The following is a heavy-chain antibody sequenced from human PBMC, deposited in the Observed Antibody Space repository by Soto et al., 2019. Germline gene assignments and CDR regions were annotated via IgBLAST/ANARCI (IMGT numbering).Heavy chain of an antibody. J-gene: IGHJ6*02. CDR3: ARLGYYDSSGYYYYYYYYGMDV. V-gene: IGHV1-18*01. Sequence: QVQLVQSGAEVKKPGASVKVSCKASGYTFTSYGISWVRQAPGQGLEWMGWISAYNGNTNYAQKLQGRVTMTTDTSTSTAYMELGSLRSDDTAVYYCARLGYYDSSGYYYYYYYYGMDVWGQGTTVTVSS. CDR2: ISAYNGNT. CDR1: GYTFTSYG. D-gene: IGHD3-22*01.